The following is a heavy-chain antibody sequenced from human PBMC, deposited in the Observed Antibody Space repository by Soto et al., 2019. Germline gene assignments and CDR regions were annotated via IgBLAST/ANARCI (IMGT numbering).Heavy chain of an antibody. J-gene: IGHJ4*02. V-gene: IGHV6-1*01. Sequence: SQTLSLTCAISGDSVSSNSAAWNWIRQSPSRGLEWLGRIFYRSQWYSNYAVSVKSRITINPDTSKNQFSLQLNSVTPEDAAVYSCARGGQDVDPVWGQGTLVTVSS. D-gene: IGHD2-15*01. CDR3: ARGGQDVDPV. CDR2: IFYRSQWYS. CDR1: GDSVSSNSAA.